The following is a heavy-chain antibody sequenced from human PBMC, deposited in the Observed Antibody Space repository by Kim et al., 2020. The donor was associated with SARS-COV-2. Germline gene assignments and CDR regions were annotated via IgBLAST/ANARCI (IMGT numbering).Heavy chain of an antibody. CDR1: GFTFNNYA. Sequence: GGSLRLSCAASGFTFNNYAMNWVRQVPGKGLEWVSSIGGSGDNTYYADSVKGRFTISRDNSKNSLYLQINSLRAEDTAVYYCAGAVVAGYFDVWGQGTL. CDR2: IGGSGDNT. J-gene: IGHJ4*02. CDR3: AGAVVAGYFDV. D-gene: IGHD1-26*01. V-gene: IGHV3-23*01.